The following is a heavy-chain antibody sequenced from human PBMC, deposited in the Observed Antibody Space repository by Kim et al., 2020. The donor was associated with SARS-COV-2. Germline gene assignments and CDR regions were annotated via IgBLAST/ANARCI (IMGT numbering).Heavy chain of an antibody. CDR1: GVSISSGGYY. J-gene: IGHJ4*02. V-gene: IGHV4-31*03. D-gene: IGHD3-9*01. Sequence: SETLSLTCTVSGVSISSGGYYWSWIRQHPGKGLEWIGYIYYSGSTYYNPSLKSRVTISVDTSKNQFSLKLSPVTAADTAVYYCARATGYYHPAHFDYWGQGTLVTVSS. CDR2: IYYSGST. CDR3: ARATGYYHPAHFDY.